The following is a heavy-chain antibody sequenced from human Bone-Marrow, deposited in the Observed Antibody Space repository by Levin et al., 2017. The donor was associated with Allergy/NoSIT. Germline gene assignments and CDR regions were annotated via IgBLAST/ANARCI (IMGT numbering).Heavy chain of an antibody. CDR1: GYPFTAYR. Sequence: GESLKISCQASGYPFTAYRIHWVRQAPGQGPEWMGWINPSSGGTYYIQKFQGRVTMTRDTSINTAYLDLSSLTSGDTAIYYCARSIEAADYNWFDPWGQGTLVTVSS. J-gene: IGHJ5*02. CDR2: INPSSGGT. V-gene: IGHV1-2*02. CDR3: ARSIEAADYNWFDP. D-gene: IGHD6-13*01.